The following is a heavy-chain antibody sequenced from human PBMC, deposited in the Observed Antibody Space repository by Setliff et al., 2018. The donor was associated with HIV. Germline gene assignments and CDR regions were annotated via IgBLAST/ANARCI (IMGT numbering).Heavy chain of an antibody. V-gene: IGHV1-69*13. D-gene: IGHD2-2*01. Sequence: SVKVSCKASGGTFSTYAISWVRQAPGQGLEWMGGIIPIFATANYAQKFQGRVTITADESTSTAYMELSSLRSEDTAVYYCARDYVVPAGINNWFDPWGQETLVTVSS. J-gene: IGHJ5*02. CDR2: IIPIFATA. CDR1: GGTFSTYA. CDR3: ARDYVVPAGINNWFDP.